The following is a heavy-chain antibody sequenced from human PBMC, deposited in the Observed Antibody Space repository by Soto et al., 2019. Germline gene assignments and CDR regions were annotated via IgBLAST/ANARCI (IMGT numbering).Heavy chain of an antibody. CDR2: IIPIFGTA. J-gene: IGHJ3*02. CDR3: ARDFIWDSGSQGGDAFDI. CDR1: GYTFTSYA. Sequence: SVKVSCKASGYTFTSYAMHWVRQAPGQSLEWMGGIIPIFGTANYAQKFQGRVTITADESTSTAYMELSSLRSEDTAVYYCARDFIWDSGSQGGDAFDIWGQGTMVTVSS. V-gene: IGHV1-69*13. D-gene: IGHD1-26*01.